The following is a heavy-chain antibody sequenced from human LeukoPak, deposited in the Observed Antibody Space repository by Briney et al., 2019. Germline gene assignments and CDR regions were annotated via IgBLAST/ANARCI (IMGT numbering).Heavy chain of an antibody. CDR3: ASASRYGGNHDY. Sequence: SETLSLICTVSGGSISSSSYYGGWIRQPPGKGLEWIVSIYYSGSTYYNPSLKSRVTISVDTSNNQFSLKPSSVTAADTAVYYCASASRYGGNHDYWGPGTLVTVSS. V-gene: IGHV4-39*01. J-gene: IGHJ4*02. CDR2: IYYSGST. D-gene: IGHD4-23*01. CDR1: GGSISSSSYY.